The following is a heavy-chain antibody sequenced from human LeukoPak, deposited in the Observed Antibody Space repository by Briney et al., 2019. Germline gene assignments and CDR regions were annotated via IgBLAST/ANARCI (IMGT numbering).Heavy chain of an antibody. D-gene: IGHD3-10*01. Sequence: GGSLRLSCAASGFTFSNYAMSWVRQAPGKGLEWVSVIYSGGSTYYADSVKGRFTISRDNSKNTLYLQMNSLRAEDTAVYYCASGSGSYRTPYYYMDVWGTGTTVTVSS. CDR3: ASGSGSYRTPYYYMDV. J-gene: IGHJ6*03. V-gene: IGHV3-53*01. CDR2: IYSGGST. CDR1: GFTFSNYA.